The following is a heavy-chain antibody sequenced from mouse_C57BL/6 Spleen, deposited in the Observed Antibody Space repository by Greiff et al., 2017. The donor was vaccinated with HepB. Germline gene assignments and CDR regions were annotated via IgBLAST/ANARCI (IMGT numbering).Heavy chain of an antibody. CDR3: TRGDYYGSSSTGYFDV. CDR2: IDPETGGT. CDR1: GYTFTDYE. J-gene: IGHJ1*03. D-gene: IGHD1-1*01. V-gene: IGHV1-15*01. Sequence: QVQLQQSGAELVRPGASVTLSCKASGYTFTDYEMHWVKQTPVHGLEWIGAIDPETGGTAYNQKFKGKAILTADKSSSTAYMELRSLTSEDSAVYYCTRGDYYGSSSTGYFDVWGTGTTVTVSS.